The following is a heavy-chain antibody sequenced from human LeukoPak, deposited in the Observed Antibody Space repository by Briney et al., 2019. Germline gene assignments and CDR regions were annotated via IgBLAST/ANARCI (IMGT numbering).Heavy chain of an antibody. V-gene: IGHV3-23*01. CDR1: GFTFSRYY. CDR2: ISGSGGST. D-gene: IGHD3-22*01. J-gene: IGHJ4*02. CDR3: AKVRDYYDSSGFFDY. Sequence: GGSLRLSCAASGFTFSRYYMHWVRQAPGKGLEWVSAISGSGGSTYYADSVKGRFTISRDNSKNTLYLQMNSLRAEDTAVYYCAKVRDYYDSSGFFDYWGQGTLVTVSS.